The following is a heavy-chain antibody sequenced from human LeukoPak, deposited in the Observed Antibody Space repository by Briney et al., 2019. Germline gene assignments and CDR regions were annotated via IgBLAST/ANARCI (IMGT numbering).Heavy chain of an antibody. J-gene: IGHJ5*02. CDR1: GGSFSGYY. CDR3: ARCGDDYGDYESPNWFDP. CDR2: INHSGST. Sequence: PSETLSLTCAAYGGSFSGYYWSWIRQPPGKGLEWIGEINHSGSTNYNPSLKSRVTISVDTSKNQFSLKLSSVTAADTAVYYCARCGDDYGDYESPNWFDPWGQGTLVTVSS. V-gene: IGHV4-34*01. D-gene: IGHD4-17*01.